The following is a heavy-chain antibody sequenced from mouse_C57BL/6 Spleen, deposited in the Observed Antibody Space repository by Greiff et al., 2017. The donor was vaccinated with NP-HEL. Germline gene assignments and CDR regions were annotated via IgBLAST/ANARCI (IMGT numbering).Heavy chain of an antibody. CDR1: GYTFTSYW. V-gene: IGHV1-69*01. Sequence: VQLQQPGAELVMPGASVKLSCKASGYTFTSYWMHWVKQRPGQGLEWIGEIDPSDSYTNYNQKFKGKSTLTVDKSSSTSYMQLSSLTSEDSAVYYCARSCDYDRAWFAYWGQGTLVTVSA. CDR2: IDPSDSYT. J-gene: IGHJ3*01. D-gene: IGHD2-4*01. CDR3: ARSCDYDRAWFAY.